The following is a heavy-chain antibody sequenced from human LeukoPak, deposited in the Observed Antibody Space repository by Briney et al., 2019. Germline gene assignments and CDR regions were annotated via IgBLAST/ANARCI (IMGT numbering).Heavy chain of an antibody. V-gene: IGHV3-23*01. CDR3: AKAVAYYYDSSGYPFDY. J-gene: IGHJ4*02. Sequence: GGSLRLSCAASGFTFSSYGMSWVRQAPGKGLEWVSAISGSGVSTYYADSVRGRFTISRDNSKNTLSLQMNSLRAEDTAVYYCAKAVAYYYDSSGYPFDYWGQGTLVTVSS. CDR2: ISGSGVST. D-gene: IGHD3-22*01. CDR1: GFTFSSYG.